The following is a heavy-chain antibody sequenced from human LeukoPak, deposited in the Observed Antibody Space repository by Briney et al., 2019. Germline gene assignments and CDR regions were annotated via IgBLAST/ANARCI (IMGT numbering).Heavy chain of an antibody. CDR1: GGSISSGSYC. V-gene: IGHV4-61*10. CDR3: ARGVYNYGGHNWFDP. D-gene: IGHD5-18*01. Sequence: SETLSLTCTVSGGSISSGSYCWSWIRQPAGKGLEWIGYISYSGSTNYNPSLKSRVTISVDTSKNQFSLKLSSVTAADTAVYYCARGVYNYGGHNWFDPWGQGTLVTVSS. J-gene: IGHJ5*02. CDR2: ISYSGST.